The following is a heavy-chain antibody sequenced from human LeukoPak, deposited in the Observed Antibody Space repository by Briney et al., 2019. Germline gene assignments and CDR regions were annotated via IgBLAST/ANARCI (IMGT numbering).Heavy chain of an antibody. J-gene: IGHJ4*02. D-gene: IGHD5-18*01. CDR1: GFTFSSYG. CDR2: ISGSGGST. CDR3: ARAPDTAMVGFDY. Sequence: GGSLRLSCAASGFTFSSYGMSWVRQAPGKGLEWVSAISGSGGSTYYADSVKGRFTISRDNSKNTLYLQMNSLRAEDTAVYYCARAPDTAMVGFDYWGQGTLVTVSS. V-gene: IGHV3-23*01.